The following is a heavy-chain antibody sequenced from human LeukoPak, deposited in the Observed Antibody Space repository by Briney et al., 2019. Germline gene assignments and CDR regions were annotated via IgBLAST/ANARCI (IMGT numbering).Heavy chain of an antibody. D-gene: IGHD1-20*01. V-gene: IGHV4-34*01. CDR3: ARGVGRGNWNYDSYMDV. CDR2: INHSGST. J-gene: IGHJ6*03. CDR1: GGSFSGYY. Sequence: PSETLSLTCAVYGGSFSGYYWSWIRQPPGKGLEWIGEINHSGSTNYNPSLKSRVTISVDTSNNQFSLNLSSLTVGDTAWFFWARGVGRGNWNYDSYMDVWGKGTTVTVSS.